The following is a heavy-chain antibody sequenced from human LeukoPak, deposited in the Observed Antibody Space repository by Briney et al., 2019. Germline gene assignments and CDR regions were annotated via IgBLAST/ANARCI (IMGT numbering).Heavy chain of an antibody. CDR3: AGGDRVGVTTGHFDY. Sequence: GGSLRLSCVISGFTFSSYWVTWVRQAPGKGLEWVANIKQDGSETYYVDSVKGRFTISRDNAKDSVFLQMNSLRAEDTAVYYCAGGDRVGVTTGHFDYWGQGTLVTVSS. CDR2: IKQDGSET. CDR1: GFTFSSYW. J-gene: IGHJ4*02. V-gene: IGHV3-7*03. D-gene: IGHD1-26*01.